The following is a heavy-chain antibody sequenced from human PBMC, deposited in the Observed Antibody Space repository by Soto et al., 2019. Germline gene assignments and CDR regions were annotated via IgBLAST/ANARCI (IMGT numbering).Heavy chain of an antibody. CDR3: ARLRPMVRGVRGLAWFDP. V-gene: IGHV4-59*12. CDR2: VYSSGST. Sequence: SETLSLTCTVSGGSIRNYYWSWIRQPPGKGLEWIGYVYSSGSTHYNPSLQSRVTISVDTSKNQFSLKLSSVTAADTAVYYCARLRPMVRGVRGLAWFDPWGQGTLVTVSS. D-gene: IGHD3-10*01. CDR1: GGSIRNYY. J-gene: IGHJ5*02.